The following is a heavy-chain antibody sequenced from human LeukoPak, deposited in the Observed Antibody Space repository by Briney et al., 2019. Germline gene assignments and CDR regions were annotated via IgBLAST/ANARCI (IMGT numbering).Heavy chain of an antibody. CDR1: GFTFSSYG. Sequence: GGSLRLSCAASGFTFSSYGMHWVRQAPGKGLEWVAFIRYDGSNKYYADSVKGRFTISRDNSKNTLYLQMNSLRAEDTAVYYCAKDLHGYSYGTGLQGFFDYWGQGTLVTVSS. D-gene: IGHD5-18*01. CDR2: IRYDGSNK. J-gene: IGHJ4*02. V-gene: IGHV3-30*02. CDR3: AKDLHGYSYGTGLQGFFDY.